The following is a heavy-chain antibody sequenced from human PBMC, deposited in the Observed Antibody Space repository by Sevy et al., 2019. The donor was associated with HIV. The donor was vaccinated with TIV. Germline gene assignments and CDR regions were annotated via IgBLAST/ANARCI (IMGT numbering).Heavy chain of an antibody. J-gene: IGHJ6*02. CDR1: GFTFSSYS. CDR3: ARGEVNYDSLIPIRTEGGYYYGMDV. V-gene: IGHV3-21*01. CDR2: ISSSSNYI. Sequence: GGSLRLSCAASGFTFSSYSMNWVRQAPGKGLEWVSSISSSSNYIYYADSVKGRFTISRDNAKNSLYLQMNSLRAEDMALYYCARGEVNYDSLIPIRTEGGYYYGMDVWGQGTTVTVSS. D-gene: IGHD3-3*01.